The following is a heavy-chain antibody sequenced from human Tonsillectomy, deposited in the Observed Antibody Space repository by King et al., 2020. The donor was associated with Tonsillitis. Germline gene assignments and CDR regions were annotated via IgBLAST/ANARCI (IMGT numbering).Heavy chain of an antibody. J-gene: IGHJ5*02. D-gene: IGHD3-22*01. CDR3: ARDPGYSRGFDP. CDR2: IHYDGTT. V-gene: IGHV4-39*02. CDR1: GGSITSTTNY. Sequence: LQLQESGPGLVKPSGTLSLACAVSGGSITSTTNYWAWILLPPGKGPEWIASIHYDGTTFYNPFLQSRLTVSVDTTGNQFSLRLSSVTAADTAVYYCARDPGYSRGFDPWGQGMLVTVSS.